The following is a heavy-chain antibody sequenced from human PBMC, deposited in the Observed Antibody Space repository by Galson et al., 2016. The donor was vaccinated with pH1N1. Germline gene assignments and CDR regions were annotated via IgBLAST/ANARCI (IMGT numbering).Heavy chain of an antibody. CDR3: ARDQAFSVPHQLDF. J-gene: IGHJ4*02. CDR2: VSGSGGTT. CDR1: GFTFNNYA. V-gene: IGHV3-23*01. Sequence: SLRLSCAGSGFTFNNYAMSWVRQAPGKGLEWISAVSGSGGTTYSADSVKGRFTISRDNAKNSLYLQMNSLRAEDTAIYYCARDQAFSVPHQLDFWGQGSLVTVSS. D-gene: IGHD2-2*01.